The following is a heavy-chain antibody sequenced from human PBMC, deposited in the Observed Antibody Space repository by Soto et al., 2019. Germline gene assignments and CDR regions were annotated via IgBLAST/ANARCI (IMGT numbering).Heavy chain of an antibody. D-gene: IGHD2-15*01. CDR2: ISGSGGST. Sequence: GGSLRLSCAASGFTFNNYALSWVRQAPGKGLEWVSAISGSGGSTYYADSVKGRFTISRDNSKNTLYLQMNSLRAEDTAVYYCAKAQGVVVAARYGMDVWGQGTTVTVSS. CDR3: AKAQGVVVAARYGMDV. J-gene: IGHJ6*02. V-gene: IGHV3-23*01. CDR1: GFTFNNYA.